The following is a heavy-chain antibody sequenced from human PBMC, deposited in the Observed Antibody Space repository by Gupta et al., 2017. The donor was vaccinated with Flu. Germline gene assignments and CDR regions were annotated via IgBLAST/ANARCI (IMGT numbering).Heavy chain of an antibody. D-gene: IGHD5-18*01. Sequence: QVQLVESGGGVVQPGRSLRLSCAASGFTFRNYGMHWVRQAPGKGLEWVAVISYDGTYEYYADSVKGRFTISRDNSKNTLYLQMNSLRTEDTAVYHCAKDLLDTGIPTRSQSGFFDYWGQGTLVTVSS. J-gene: IGHJ4*02. V-gene: IGHV3-30*18. CDR1: GFTFRNYG. CDR3: AKDLLDTGIPTRSQSGFFDY. CDR2: ISYDGTYE.